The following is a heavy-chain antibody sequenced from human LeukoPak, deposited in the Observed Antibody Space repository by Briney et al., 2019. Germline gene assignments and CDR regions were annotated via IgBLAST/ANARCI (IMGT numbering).Heavy chain of an antibody. D-gene: IGHD6-6*01. CDR2: IKQDGSEK. J-gene: IGHJ4*02. V-gene: IGHV3-7*01. Sequence: GGSLRLSCGVSGFTFSSYWMSWVRQAPGKGLEWVADIKQDGSEKYYVDSVKGRFTISRDNAENSLYLQMNSLRVEDTSVYYCARRMAARPFDYWGQGTLVTVSS. CDR1: GFTFSSYW. CDR3: ARRMAARPFDY.